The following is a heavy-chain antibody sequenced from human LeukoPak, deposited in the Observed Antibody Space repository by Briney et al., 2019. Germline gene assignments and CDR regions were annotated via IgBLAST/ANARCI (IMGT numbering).Heavy chain of an antibody. CDR3: ARDVYYYYMDV. Sequence: GGSLRLSCSASGFTLSSYWMHWVRQAPGKGLVWVSRISTDGSSTNYADSVKGRFTVSRDNAKNTLYLQMNSLRSEDTAVYYCARDVYYYYMDVWGKGTTVTVSS. CDR1: GFTLSSYW. CDR2: ISTDGSST. V-gene: IGHV3-74*01. J-gene: IGHJ6*03.